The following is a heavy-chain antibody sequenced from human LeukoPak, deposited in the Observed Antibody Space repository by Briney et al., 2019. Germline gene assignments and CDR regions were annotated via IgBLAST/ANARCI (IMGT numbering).Heavy chain of an antibody. J-gene: IGHJ5*02. CDR3: ARDRITIFGVAENWFDP. CDR1: GFTFSTSG. V-gene: IGHV3-30*02. Sequence: GGSLRLSCVASGFTFSTSGMHWVRQSPGKGLDWVAFIRNDGNKYNYAESVKGRFTISRDNSKNTLYLQMDSLSAEDTAVYYCARDRITIFGVAENWFDPWGQGTLVTVSS. D-gene: IGHD3-3*01. CDR2: IRNDGNKY.